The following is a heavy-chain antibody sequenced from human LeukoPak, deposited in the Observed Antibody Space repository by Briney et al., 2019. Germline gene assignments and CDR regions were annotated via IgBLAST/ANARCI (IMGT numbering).Heavy chain of an antibody. CDR1: GFTFSSYS. CDR3: ARGLLTGFDY. CDR2: ISSSSSYI. V-gene: IGHV3-21*01. Sequence: GGSLRLSCAASGFTFSSYSMNWVRQAPGKGLEWVSSISSSSSYIYYADSVKGRFTISRDNAKNSLYLQMNSLRAEGTAVYYCARGLLTGFDYWGQGTLVTVSS. D-gene: IGHD3-9*01. J-gene: IGHJ4*02.